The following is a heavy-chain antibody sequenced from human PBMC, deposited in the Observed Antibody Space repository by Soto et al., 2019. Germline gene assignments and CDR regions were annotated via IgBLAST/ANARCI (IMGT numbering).Heavy chain of an antibody. D-gene: IGHD3-3*01. Sequence: GWSLRLSGAACGFTFSTYSITWVRQAPWKGLEWVAIISSSGDGTYYVDSVKGRFTISRDNSRTTLNLQLNSPTAKDTAVYYCAKNGDFCSWVMDAFGQVTTVAFSS. V-gene: IGHV3-23*02. CDR1: GFTFSTYS. CDR3: AKNGDFCSWVMDA. CDR2: ISSSGDGT. J-gene: IGHJ6*02.